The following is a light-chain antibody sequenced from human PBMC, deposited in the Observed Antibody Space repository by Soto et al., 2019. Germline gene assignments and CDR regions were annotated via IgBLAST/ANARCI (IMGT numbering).Light chain of an antibody. Sequence: DIQMTQSPSMLSAFVGDRVTITCWASQSISSWLAWYQQKPGKAPKLLIYKSSSLQSGVPSRCSGSGAGTEFTLTISSLQPDDFVTYYCQQYNSYSSITFGQGTRLEIK. V-gene: IGKV1-5*03. CDR3: QQYNSYSSIT. CDR2: KSS. CDR1: QSISSW. J-gene: IGKJ5*01.